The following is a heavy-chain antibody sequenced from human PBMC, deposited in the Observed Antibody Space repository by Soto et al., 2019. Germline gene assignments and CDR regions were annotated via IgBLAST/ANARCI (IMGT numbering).Heavy chain of an antibody. Sequence: QVQLVQSGAEVKKPGSSVKVSCKASGGTFSSYAISWVRQAPGQGLEWMGGIIPIFGTANYAQKFQGRVTITADESTSTAYMELSSLRSEDTAVYYCARGGPSDYYDSSGYYYDYWGQGTLVTVSS. CDR3: ARGGPSDYYDSSGYYYDY. J-gene: IGHJ4*02. CDR1: GGTFSSYA. CDR2: IIPIFGTA. D-gene: IGHD3-22*01. V-gene: IGHV1-69*12.